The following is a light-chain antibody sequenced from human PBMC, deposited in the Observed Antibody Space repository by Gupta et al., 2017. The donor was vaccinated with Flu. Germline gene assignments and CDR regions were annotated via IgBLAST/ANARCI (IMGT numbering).Light chain of an antibody. CDR3: QQDKNYPWT. V-gene: IGKV1-5*03. Sequence: STLAASVGDRVTITCRASERISSWLAWYQQKPGKAPKVVIHTASNLQSGVPSRFSGSGSGTEFTLTISSLQPEDFATYYCQQDKNYPWTFGQGTKVEIK. CDR2: TAS. J-gene: IGKJ1*01. CDR1: ERISSW.